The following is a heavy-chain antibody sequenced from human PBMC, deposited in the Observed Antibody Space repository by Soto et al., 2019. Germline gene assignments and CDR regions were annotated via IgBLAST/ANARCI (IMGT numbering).Heavy chain of an antibody. CDR3: ASGLYSGRLFDY. D-gene: IGHD1-26*01. CDR1: GGSFSSYY. J-gene: IGHJ4*02. Sequence: QVQLRESGPGLVKHSETLSLTCTVSGGSFSSYYWNWIRQPPGKGLEWIGCIGYVFYNGTTSYNPXPXSXXTISEGSSSNQFPLNLSSVTPADTAVYYCASGLYSGRLFDYWGLGALVAVSS. V-gene: IGHV4-59*01. CDR2: VFYNGTT.